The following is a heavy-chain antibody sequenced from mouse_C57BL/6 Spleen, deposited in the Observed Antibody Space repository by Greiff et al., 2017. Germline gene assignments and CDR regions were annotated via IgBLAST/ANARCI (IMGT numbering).Heavy chain of an antibody. J-gene: IGHJ1*03. CDR3: ARGSNSYWYFDV. Sequence: QVQLQQPGAELVKPGASVKMSCKASGYTFTSYWITWVKQRPGHGLEWIGDIYPGSGSTNYNEKFKSKATLTVDTSAITAYRQLSSLTSEDSAVYYCARGSNSYWYFDVWGTGTTVTVSS. CDR1: GYTFTSYW. CDR2: IYPGSGST. D-gene: IGHD2-5*01. V-gene: IGHV1-55*01.